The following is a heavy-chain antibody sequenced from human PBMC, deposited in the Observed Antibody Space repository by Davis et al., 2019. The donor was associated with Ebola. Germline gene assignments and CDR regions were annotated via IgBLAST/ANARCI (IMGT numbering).Heavy chain of an antibody. Sequence: ASVKVSCKASGYTFTNYGITWVRQAPGQGLEWMGWINPHNGNTNYAQNVQGRVTMTTDTSTSTAYMEVGSLKSDDTAVYYCAREGRPEGSSRAFYFYYGMDVWGQGTTVTVSS. D-gene: IGHD3-3*02. CDR3: AREGRPEGSSRAFYFYYGMDV. V-gene: IGHV1-18*04. J-gene: IGHJ6*02. CDR2: INPHNGNT. CDR1: GYTFTNYG.